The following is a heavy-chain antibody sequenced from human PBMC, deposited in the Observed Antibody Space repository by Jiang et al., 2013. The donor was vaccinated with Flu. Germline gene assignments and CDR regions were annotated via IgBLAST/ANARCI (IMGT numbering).Heavy chain of an antibody. CDR1: GFTFDDYA. V-gene: IGHV3-9*01. CDR2: ISWNSGSI. CDR3: AKDPYGSGAGRYFDL. Sequence: QLVESGGGLVQPGRSLRLSCAGSGFTFDDYAMHWVRQAPGKGLEWVSSISWNSGSIGYADSVKGRFTISRDNAKNSLYLQMNSLRAEDTALYYCAKDPYGSGAGRYFDLWGRGTLVTVSS. D-gene: IGHD3-10*01. J-gene: IGHJ2*01.